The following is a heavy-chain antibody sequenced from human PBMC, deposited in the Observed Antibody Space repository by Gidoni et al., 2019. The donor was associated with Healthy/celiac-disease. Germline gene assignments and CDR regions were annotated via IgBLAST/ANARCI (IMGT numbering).Heavy chain of an antibody. V-gene: IGHV1-2*02. D-gene: IGHD1-1*01. Sequence: QVQLVQSGAEVKKPGASVKVSCKASGDTFTGYYMHWVRQAPGQGLEWMGWINPNSGGTNYAQKFQGRVTMTRDTSISTAYMELSRLRSDDTAVYYCARLGPPPPTLTGWFDPWGQGTLVTVSS. CDR3: ARLGPPPPTLTGWFDP. CDR2: INPNSGGT. CDR1: GDTFTGYY. J-gene: IGHJ5*02.